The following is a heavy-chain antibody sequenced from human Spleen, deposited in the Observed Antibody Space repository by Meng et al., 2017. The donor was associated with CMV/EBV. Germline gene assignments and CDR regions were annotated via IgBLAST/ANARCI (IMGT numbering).Heavy chain of an antibody. D-gene: IGHD3-3*01. CDR2: INPNSGGT. CDR1: YNFTGYY. J-gene: IGHJ5*02. Sequence: YNFTGYYMHWVRQAPGRGLEWMGWINPNSGGTNYAQKFQGRVTMTRDTSISTAYMELSRLRSDDTAVYYCARGSDFWSGYYQNWFDPWGQGTLATVSS. V-gene: IGHV1-2*02. CDR3: ARGSDFWSGYYQNWFDP.